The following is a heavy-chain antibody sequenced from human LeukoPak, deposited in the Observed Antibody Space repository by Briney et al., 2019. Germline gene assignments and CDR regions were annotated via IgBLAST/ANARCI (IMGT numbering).Heavy chain of an antibody. D-gene: IGHD2-2*01. V-gene: IGHV6-1*01. CDR1: GDSVSSNSVT. J-gene: IGHJ5*02. CDR2: TYYRSTWYN. Sequence: SQTLSLTCAIFGDSVSSNSVTWNWIRQSPSRGLEWLGRTYYRSTWYNDYAVSVRGRITVNPDTSKNQFSLHLNSVTPEDTAVYYCARRLTQYDCFDPWGQGVLVTVSS. CDR3: ARRLTQYDCFDP.